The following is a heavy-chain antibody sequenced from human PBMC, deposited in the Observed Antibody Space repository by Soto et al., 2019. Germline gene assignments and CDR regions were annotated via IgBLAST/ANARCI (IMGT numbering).Heavy chain of an antibody. D-gene: IGHD3-9*01. CDR1: GFTFDDYA. Sequence: GGSLRLSCAASGFTFDDYAMHWVRQAPGKGLEWVSGISWNSGSIGYADSVKGRFTISRDNAKNSLYLQMNSLRAEDTALYYCAKDMAHAGYLYFVSDAFDIWGQGTMVTVSS. CDR2: ISWNSGSI. V-gene: IGHV3-9*01. J-gene: IGHJ3*02. CDR3: AKDMAHAGYLYFVSDAFDI.